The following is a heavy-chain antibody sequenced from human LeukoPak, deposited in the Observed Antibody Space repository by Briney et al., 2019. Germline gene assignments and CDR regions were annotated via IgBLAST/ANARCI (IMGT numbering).Heavy chain of an antibody. J-gene: IGHJ6*03. V-gene: IGHV4-38-2*02. Sequence: SETLSLTCTVSGYSISSGYYWGWIRQPPGKGLEWIGSIYHSGSTYYNPSLKSRVTISVDTSKNQFSLKLSSVTAADTAVYYCARDYGSGSPKNYYYYMDVWGKGTTVTVS. CDR3: ARDYGSGSPKNYYYYMDV. CDR2: IYHSGST. D-gene: IGHD6-19*01. CDR1: GYSISSGYY.